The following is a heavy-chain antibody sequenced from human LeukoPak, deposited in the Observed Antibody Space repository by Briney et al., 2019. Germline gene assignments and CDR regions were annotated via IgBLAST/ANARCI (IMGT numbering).Heavy chain of an antibody. D-gene: IGHD3-22*01. CDR2: IYTSGST. CDR3: ARDGPYYYDSSGYYYDY. V-gene: IGHV4-61*02. J-gene: IGHJ4*02. CDR1: GGSISSGSYC. Sequence: SETLSLTCTVSGGSISSGSYCWSWIRQPAGKGLKWIGRIYTSGSTNYNPSLKSRVTMSVDTSKNQFSLKLSSVTAADTAVYYCARDGPYYYDSSGYYYDYWGQGTLVTVSS.